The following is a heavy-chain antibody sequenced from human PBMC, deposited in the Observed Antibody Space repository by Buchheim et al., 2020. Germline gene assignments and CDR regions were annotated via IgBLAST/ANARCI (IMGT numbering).Heavy chain of an antibody. Sequence: QVLLQESGPGLVRPSGTLSLTCAVSGGSISDSHWWSWVRQPPGKGLEWIGEIYHSGTTNYNLSLKSRATISVDKSKNQLSLKLSSVTAADTAVYYCARLGGGSYFSWFDPWGQGTL. CDR2: IYHSGTT. V-gene: IGHV4-4*02. D-gene: IGHD1-26*01. CDR3: ARLGGGSYFSWFDP. CDR1: GGSISDSHW. J-gene: IGHJ5*02.